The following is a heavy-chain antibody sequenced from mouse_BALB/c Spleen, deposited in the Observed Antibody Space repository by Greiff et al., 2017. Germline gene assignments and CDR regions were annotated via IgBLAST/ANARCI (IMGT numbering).Heavy chain of an antibody. CDR2: IYPGSGST. J-gene: IGHJ2*01. CDR3: TRRDFDY. CDR1: GYTFTSYW. V-gene: IGHV1S22*01. Sequence: LQQPGSELVRPGASVKLSCKASGYTFTSYWMHWVKQRPGQGLEWIGNIYPGSGSTNYDEKFKSKATLTVDTSSSTAYMQLSSLTSEDSAVYYCTRRDFDYWGQGTTLTVSS.